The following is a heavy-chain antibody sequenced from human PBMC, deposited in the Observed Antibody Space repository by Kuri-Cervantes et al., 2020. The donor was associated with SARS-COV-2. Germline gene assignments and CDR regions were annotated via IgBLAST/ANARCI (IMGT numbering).Heavy chain of an antibody. D-gene: IGHD6-13*01. CDR3: ARDLYSSSWSFLNWFDP. CDR2: ISAYNGNT. V-gene: IGHV1-18*01. Sequence: ASVKVSCKASGGTFSSYAISWVRQAPGQGLEWMGWISAYNGNTNYAQKLQGRVTITRDTSASTAYMELSSLRSEDTAVYYCARDLYSSSWSFLNWFDPWGQGTLVTVSS. J-gene: IGHJ5*02. CDR1: GGTFSSYA.